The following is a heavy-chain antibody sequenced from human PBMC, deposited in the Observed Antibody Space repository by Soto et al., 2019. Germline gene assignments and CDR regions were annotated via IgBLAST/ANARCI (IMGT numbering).Heavy chain of an antibody. CDR2: TSDDGSNN. D-gene: IGHD3-16*01. CDR3: ARWGTTGGLDV. CDR1: GFTFRRYV. Sequence: QVQLVESGGGVVQPGTSLRLSCVGSGFTFRRYVINWVRQAPGKGLEWVALTSDDGSNNLYGDSLKGRFTTSRDNSRNTVELQMDSLIFDDTALYYCARWGTTGGLDVWGQGTLVSVSS. V-gene: IGHV3-33*05. J-gene: IGHJ4*02.